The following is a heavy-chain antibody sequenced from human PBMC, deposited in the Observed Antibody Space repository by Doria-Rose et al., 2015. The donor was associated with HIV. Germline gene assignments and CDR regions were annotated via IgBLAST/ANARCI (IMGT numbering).Heavy chain of an antibody. V-gene: IGHV2-26*01. CDR3: ARIKSSRWYHKYYFDF. D-gene: IGHD6-13*01. J-gene: IGHJ4*02. Sequence: QDSGPVLVQPTETLTLTCTVSGVSLSSPGMGVSWIRQPPGKALEWLANIFSDDERSYKTSLKSRLTISRGTSKSQVVLTMTDVDPVDTATYYCARIKSSRWYHKYYFDFWGQGTLVIVSA. CDR2: IFSDDER. CDR1: GVSLSSPGMG.